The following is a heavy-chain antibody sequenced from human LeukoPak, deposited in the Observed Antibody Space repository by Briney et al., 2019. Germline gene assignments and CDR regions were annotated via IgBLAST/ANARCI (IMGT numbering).Heavy chain of an antibody. Sequence: GASVKVSCKASGYTCTSYGISWVRQAPGQGLEWMGWISGYNDNAKYAQKVLGRVTMTTDTSTSTAYMEVRSLRSDDTAVYYCVRDLGFGALDYWGQGTLVIVSS. CDR3: VRDLGFGALDY. J-gene: IGHJ4*02. CDR2: ISGYNDNA. V-gene: IGHV1-18*01. CDR1: GYTCTSYG. D-gene: IGHD4/OR15-4a*01.